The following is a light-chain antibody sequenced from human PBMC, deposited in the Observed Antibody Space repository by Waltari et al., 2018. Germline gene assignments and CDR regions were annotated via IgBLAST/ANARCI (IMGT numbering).Light chain of an antibody. CDR3: CSYTNTNTAL. CDR1: SNDVGGYNY. V-gene: IGLV2-14*03. Sequence: QAALTQPASVSGSPGQSITIFCTGTSNDVGGYNYVSWYQQPPGKAPKLLIYDIRKRPSGVSARFSGTKSGNTASLTISGLQADDEADYYCCSYTNTNTALFGTGTKVTVL. CDR2: DIR. J-gene: IGLJ1*01.